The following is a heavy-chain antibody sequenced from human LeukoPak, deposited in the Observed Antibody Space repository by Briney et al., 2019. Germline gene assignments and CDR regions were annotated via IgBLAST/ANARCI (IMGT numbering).Heavy chain of an antibody. J-gene: IGHJ4*02. Sequence: GGSLRLSCAASGFTFSSYGMHWVRQAPGKGLEWVSFVRYDGTNKYYADPVTGRFTIARDNSKNTLYLHMNSLRAEDTAVYYCAKDWGSGTSLYYFDYWGQGTLVTGSS. CDR3: AKDWGSGTSLYYFDY. D-gene: IGHD3-16*01. CDR2: VRYDGTNK. CDR1: GFTFSSYG. V-gene: IGHV3-30*02.